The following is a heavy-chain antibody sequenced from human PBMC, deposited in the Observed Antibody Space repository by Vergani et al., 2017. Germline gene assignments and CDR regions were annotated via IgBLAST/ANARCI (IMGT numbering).Heavy chain of an antibody. CDR3: ASLGYYYGSGRYYDYYGMDV. V-gene: IGHV1-69*01. CDR2: IIPIFGTA. Sequence: QVQLVQSGAEVKKPGSSVKVSCKASGGTFSSYAISWVRQAPGQGLEWMGGIIPIFGTAHYAQKFQGRVTITADESTSTAYMELSSLRSEDTAVYYCASLGYYYGSGRYYDYYGMDVWGQGTTVTVSS. D-gene: IGHD3-10*01. CDR1: GGTFSSYA. J-gene: IGHJ6*02.